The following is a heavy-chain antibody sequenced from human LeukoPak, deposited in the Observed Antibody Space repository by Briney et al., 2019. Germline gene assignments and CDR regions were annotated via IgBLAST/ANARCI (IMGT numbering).Heavy chain of an antibody. V-gene: IGHV1-8*03. CDR3: ARGSLRFLEWLVDY. CDR1: GYTFTDYY. D-gene: IGHD3-3*01. J-gene: IGHJ4*02. Sequence: ASVKVSCKTSGYTFTDYYIHWVRQAPGQGLEWMGWMNPNSGNTGYAQKFQGRVTITRNTSISTAYMELSSLRSEDTAVYYCARGSLRFLEWLVDYWGQGTLVTVSS. CDR2: MNPNSGNT.